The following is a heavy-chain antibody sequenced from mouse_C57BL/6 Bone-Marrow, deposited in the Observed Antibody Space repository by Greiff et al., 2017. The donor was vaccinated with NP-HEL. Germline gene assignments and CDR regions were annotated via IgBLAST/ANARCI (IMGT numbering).Heavy chain of an antibody. CDR3: ARGDGYPWYFDV. D-gene: IGHD2-3*01. CDR2: IDPEDGET. J-gene: IGHJ1*03. Sequence: VHVKQSGAEFVKPGASVKLSCTASGFNINDYYMHWVKQRPEQGLEWIGRIDPEDGETKYAPKFQGKATISADTSSNTAYLQLSSLTSEDTAVYYCARGDGYPWYFDVWGTGTTVTVSS. CDR1: GFNINDYY. V-gene: IGHV14-2*01.